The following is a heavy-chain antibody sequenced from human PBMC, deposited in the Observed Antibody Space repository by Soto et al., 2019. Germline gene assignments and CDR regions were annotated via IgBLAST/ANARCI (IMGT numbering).Heavy chain of an antibody. D-gene: IGHD2-15*01. V-gene: IGHV3-23*01. J-gene: IGHJ4*02. CDR1: GFTFSSHA. CDR2: ISAGSEGA. CDR3: ARDLWWYLH. Sequence: EVQLLESGGGLVQSGGAVRLSCAASGFTFSSHAVSWVRQAPGKGLEWISSISAGSEGAYYADSVKGRFTISRDNSNNTPYLQMNSLRAENTAVYYCARDLWWYLHWGQGTLVTVSS.